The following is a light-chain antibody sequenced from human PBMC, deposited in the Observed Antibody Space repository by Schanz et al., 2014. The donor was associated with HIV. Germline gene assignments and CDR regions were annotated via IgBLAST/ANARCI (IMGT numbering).Light chain of an antibody. Sequence: QSALTQPASVSGSPGQSITISCTGTSSDVGSYNLVSWYQQHPGKAPKLMIYEVSERPSGVSNRFSGSKSGNTASLTISGLQAEDEADYYCCSYTSSGTYVLGTGTKLTVL. V-gene: IGLV2-23*02. CDR2: EVS. CDR3: CSYTSSGTYV. J-gene: IGLJ1*01. CDR1: SSDVGSYNL.